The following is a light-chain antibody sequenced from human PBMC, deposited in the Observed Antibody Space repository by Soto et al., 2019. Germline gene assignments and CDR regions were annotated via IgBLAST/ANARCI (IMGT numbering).Light chain of an antibody. Sequence: EIVLTQSPGTLSLSPGERATLSCKASQSVSSSYLAWYQQKPGQAPRLLIYGASSRATGIPDRFSVSASVTDFTLTISRLEPEDFAVYYCQHYGTSALFGPGTKVDIK. CDR1: QSVSSSY. CDR2: GAS. V-gene: IGKV3-20*01. J-gene: IGKJ3*01. CDR3: QHYGTSAL.